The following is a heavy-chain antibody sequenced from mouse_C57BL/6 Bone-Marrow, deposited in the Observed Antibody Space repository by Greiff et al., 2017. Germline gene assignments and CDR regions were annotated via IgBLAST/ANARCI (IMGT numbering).Heavy chain of an antibody. CDR3: ARHCTTVAFDD. V-gene: IGHV8-8*01. CDR1: GFSLSTFGMG. J-gene: IGHJ2*01. Sequence: QVTLKESGPGILQPSQTLCLTCSFSGFSLSTFGMGVGWLRQPSGKGLVWLAHIWWDDDKYYNPVLKSRLTISKDTSKNLVFLKITNVATAATATYCGARHCTTVAFDDWGQGTTLTVSS. D-gene: IGHD1-1*01. CDR2: IWWDDDK.